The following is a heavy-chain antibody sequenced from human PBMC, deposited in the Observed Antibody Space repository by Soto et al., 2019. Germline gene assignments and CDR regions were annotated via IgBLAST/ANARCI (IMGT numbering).Heavy chain of an antibody. CDR2: IKSKTDGGTT. Sequence: PGGSLRLSCAASGFTFSNAWMNWVRQAPGKGLEWVGRIKSKTDGGTTDYAAPVKGRFTISRDDSKNSLYLQMNSLQIEDTAVYYCAREPYGDYGNVYFDYWGQGIQVTVPQ. J-gene: IGHJ4*02. CDR1: GFTFSNAW. CDR3: AREPYGDYGNVYFDY. D-gene: IGHD4-17*01. V-gene: IGHV3-15*07.